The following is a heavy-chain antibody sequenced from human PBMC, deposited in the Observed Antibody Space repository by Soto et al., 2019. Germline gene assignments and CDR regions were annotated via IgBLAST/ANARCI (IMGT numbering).Heavy chain of an antibody. CDR3: ARDASTSWHYLDY. CDR2: IYHSGNT. Sequence: SETLSLTCTVSGGSISSGGYYWSWIRQHPEKGLEWIGHIYHSGNTYYNPSLKSRVTISVDTSKNQFSLKLSSVTAADTAVYYCARDASTSWHYLDYWGQGTLVTVSS. V-gene: IGHV4-31*03. D-gene: IGHD6-13*01. CDR1: GGSISSGGYY. J-gene: IGHJ4*02.